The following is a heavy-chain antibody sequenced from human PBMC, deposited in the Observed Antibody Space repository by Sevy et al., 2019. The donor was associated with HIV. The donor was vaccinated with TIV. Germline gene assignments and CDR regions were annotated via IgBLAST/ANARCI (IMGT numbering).Heavy chain of an antibody. Sequence: ETLSLTCSVSGGSISSHYWSWIRQPAGEGLEWIGRIDTSGGTNYNPSLKTRVTMSIDTSKNQFSLRLRSVTAADTAVYYCARYNFWSGHYDYFDYWGPGALVTVSS. D-gene: IGHD3-3*01. CDR2: IDTSGGT. J-gene: IGHJ4*02. V-gene: IGHV4-4*07. CDR3: ARYNFWSGHYDYFDY. CDR1: GGSISSHY.